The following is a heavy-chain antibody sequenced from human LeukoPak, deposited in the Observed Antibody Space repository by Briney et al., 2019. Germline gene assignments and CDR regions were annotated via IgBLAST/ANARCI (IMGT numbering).Heavy chain of an antibody. CDR1: GYSFTSYW. V-gene: IGHV5-51*01. D-gene: IGHD1-14*01. CDR3: ARHVTTASAARGFDI. Sequence: GESLQISCKGSGYSFTSYWVAWVRQMPGKGLEWMGIIYPRDSDTRYSPSFQGRVTISADKSINTAYLQWSGLKASDTAVYYCARHVTTASAARGFDIWGQGTMVTVSS. CDR2: IYPRDSDT. J-gene: IGHJ3*02.